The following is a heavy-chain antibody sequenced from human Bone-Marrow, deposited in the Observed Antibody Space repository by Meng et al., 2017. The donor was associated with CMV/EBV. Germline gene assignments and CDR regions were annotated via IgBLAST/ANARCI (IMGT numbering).Heavy chain of an antibody. Sequence: GGSLRLSCAASGFTFSSSGMHWVRQAPGQGLEWVAFIRYDGSNKYYADSVKGRFTISRDNSTNTLYLQMNSLIAEDTAVYYCAKARVIYCSSTSLYWPDAFDIWGQGTMVTVSS. V-gene: IGHV3-30*02. CDR1: GFTFSSSG. J-gene: IGHJ3*02. CDR2: IRYDGSNK. CDR3: AKARVIYCSSTSLYWPDAFDI. D-gene: IGHD2-2*01.